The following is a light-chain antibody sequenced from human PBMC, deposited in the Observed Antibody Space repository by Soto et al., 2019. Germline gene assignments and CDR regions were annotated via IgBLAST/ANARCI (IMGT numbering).Light chain of an antibody. CDR1: ISDIAR. CDR3: SSYTSSATVL. Sequence: QSALTQPHSVSGSPGQPVTISCTGAISDIARVSWYQQPPGTAPKLMIYEVSDRPSGVPDRFSGSKSGDTASLTISGLQAEYEADYYCSSYTSSATVLFGGGTKLTVL. CDR2: EVS. J-gene: IGLJ3*02. V-gene: IGLV2-18*02.